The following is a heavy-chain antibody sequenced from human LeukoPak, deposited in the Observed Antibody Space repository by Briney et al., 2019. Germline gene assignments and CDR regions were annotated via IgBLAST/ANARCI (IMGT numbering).Heavy chain of an antibody. J-gene: IGHJ4*02. CDR2: IYYSGST. V-gene: IGHV4-30-4*08. CDR3: ARGYSTSWTYYLDH. Sequence: SQTLSLTCTVSGGSISSGDYYWSWIRQPPGKGLEWIGYIYYSGSTYYNPSLKSRVTISVDTSKNQFSLRLNSVTAADTAVYYCARGYSTSWTYYLDHWGQGALVTVSS. CDR1: GGSISSGDYY. D-gene: IGHD6-13*01.